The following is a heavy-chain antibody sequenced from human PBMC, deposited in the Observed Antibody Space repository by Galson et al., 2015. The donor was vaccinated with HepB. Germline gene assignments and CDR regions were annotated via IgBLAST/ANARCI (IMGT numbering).Heavy chain of an antibody. CDR3: AKISLHSSNFDS. J-gene: IGHJ4*02. CDR1: GFAFSSHA. V-gene: IGHV3-23*01. D-gene: IGHD2/OR15-2a*01. CDR2: ITGDGSTS. Sequence: SLTLSYPPSGFAFSSHAMVWVRRPPAKGLEWVSAITGDGSTSFYADSVSGRFTRPKDNSQNTLFLQMNSLSAEDTALYYCAKISLHSSNFDSWGQGTLVTVSS.